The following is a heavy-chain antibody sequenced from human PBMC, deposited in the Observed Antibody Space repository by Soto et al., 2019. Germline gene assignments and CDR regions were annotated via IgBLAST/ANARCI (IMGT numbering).Heavy chain of an antibody. J-gene: IGHJ4*02. CDR1: GYSISSGYY. CDR2: IYHSGST. Sequence: SETLSLTCVVSGYSISSGYYWGWIRQPPGKGLEWVGSIYHSGSTSYNPSLKSRVTISVDTSRNQFSLKLSSVSAADTAVYYCARDQYSSSHLVSAYWGQGAMVTVYS. V-gene: IGHV4-38-2*02. CDR3: ARDQYSSSHLVSAY. D-gene: IGHD6-13*01.